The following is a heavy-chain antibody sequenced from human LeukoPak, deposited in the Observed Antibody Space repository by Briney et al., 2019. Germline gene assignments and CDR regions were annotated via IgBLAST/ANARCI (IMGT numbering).Heavy chain of an antibody. V-gene: IGHV1-46*01. CDR3: ARSGLMDSSGYDFDY. Sequence: ALVKVSCKASGYTFTSYYMHWVRQAPGQGLEWMGIINPSGGSTSYAQKFQGRVTMTRDTSTSTVYMELSSLRSEDTAVYYCARSGLMDSSGYDFDYWGQGTLVTVSS. D-gene: IGHD3-22*01. CDR1: GYTFTSYY. J-gene: IGHJ4*02. CDR2: INPSGGST.